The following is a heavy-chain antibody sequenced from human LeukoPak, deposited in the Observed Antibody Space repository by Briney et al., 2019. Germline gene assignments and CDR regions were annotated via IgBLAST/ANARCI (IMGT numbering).Heavy chain of an antibody. V-gene: IGHV3-23*01. D-gene: IGHD1-26*01. Sequence: PGGSLRLSCAASGFIFSTYAMSWVRQAPGKGLEWVSGISSSGGYTYYADSVKGRFTISRDNSKNTLYLQMNSLRAEDTAVYYCARDRVWYSGSYAGDYWGQGTLVTVSS. J-gene: IGHJ4*02. CDR3: ARDRVWYSGSYAGDY. CDR2: ISSSGGYT. CDR1: GFIFSTYA.